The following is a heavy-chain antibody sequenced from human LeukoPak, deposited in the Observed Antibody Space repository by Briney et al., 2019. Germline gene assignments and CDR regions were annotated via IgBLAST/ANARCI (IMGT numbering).Heavy chain of an antibody. Sequence: PSETLSLTCTASGGSISSGDYYWSWIRQPQGQDLVWIVYIYYSGSTYYNPSLKSRVTISVDTSKNQCSLELSSVTAADTAVYYCARSVGSERDFDYWGQGTLVTVSS. CDR1: GGSISSGDYY. V-gene: IGHV4-30-4*02. CDR3: ARSVGSERDFDY. CDR2: IYYSGST. D-gene: IGHD1-26*01. J-gene: IGHJ4*02.